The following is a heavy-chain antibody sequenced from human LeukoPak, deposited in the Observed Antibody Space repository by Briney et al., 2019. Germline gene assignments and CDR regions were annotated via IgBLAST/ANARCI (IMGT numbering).Heavy chain of an antibody. CDR3: ARVNCTGGNCFFDY. CDR2: SGFTGDT. V-gene: IGHV3-13*01. CDR1: GFIFRNYD. J-gene: IGHJ4*02. Sequence: PGGSLRLSCAASGFIFRNYDIYWVRQVTGKGLEWVSISGFTGDTNYAASVKGRFTVSRESAKNSLFLQMDSLRVGDTAIYYCARVNCTGGNCFFDYWGQGTLVTVSS. D-gene: IGHD2-8*02.